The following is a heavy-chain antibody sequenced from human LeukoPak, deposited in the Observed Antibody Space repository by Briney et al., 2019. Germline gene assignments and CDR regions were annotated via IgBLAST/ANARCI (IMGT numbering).Heavy chain of an antibody. CDR1: GGSISSYY. Sequence: PSETLSLTCTVSGGSISSYYWSWVRQPPGKGLEWIGYIYYGGSTNYNPSLKSRVTISVDTSKNQFSLKLSSVTAADTAVYYCARHEYSGSYYGLSWFDPWGQGTLVTVSS. D-gene: IGHD1-26*01. CDR2: IYYGGST. CDR3: ARHEYSGSYYGLSWFDP. V-gene: IGHV4-59*01. J-gene: IGHJ5*02.